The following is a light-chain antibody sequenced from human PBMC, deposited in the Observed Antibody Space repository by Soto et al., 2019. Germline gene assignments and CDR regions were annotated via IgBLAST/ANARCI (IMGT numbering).Light chain of an antibody. V-gene: IGLV1-51*01. J-gene: IGLJ2*01. Sequence: QSVLTQPPSVSAAPGQKVTISCSGSSSNIGNNYVSWYQQFPGTAPKLLIYDNYNRPSGIPDRFSGSKSGTSAALDITGLQTGDEADYYCGTWDSSLSALVFGGGTKLTVL. CDR2: DNY. CDR3: GTWDSSLSALV. CDR1: SSNIGNNY.